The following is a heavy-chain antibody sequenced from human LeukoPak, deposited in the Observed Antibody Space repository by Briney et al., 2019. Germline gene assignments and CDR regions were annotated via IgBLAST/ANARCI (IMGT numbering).Heavy chain of an antibody. Sequence: SETLSLTCAVHGGSFSGYYWSWIRQPPGKGLEWIGEINHSGSTNYNPSLKSRVTISVDTSKNQFSLKLSSVTAADTAVYYCARAVGYGSGSYSNDYWGQGALVTVSS. CDR1: GGSFSGYY. CDR2: INHSGST. CDR3: ARAVGYGSGSYSNDY. J-gene: IGHJ4*02. V-gene: IGHV4-34*01. D-gene: IGHD3-10*01.